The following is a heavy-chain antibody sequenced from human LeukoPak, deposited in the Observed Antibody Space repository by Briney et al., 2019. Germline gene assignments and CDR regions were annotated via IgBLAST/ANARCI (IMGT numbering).Heavy chain of an antibody. V-gene: IGHV3-15*01. Sequence: GGSLRLSCAASGFTFSNAWMTWVRQAPGKGLEWIGRIKSRTDGGTTDYAAPVKGRFTISRDDSKNTLYLQMNSLRAEDTAVYYCAKNLDNSGSSNFDYWGQGTLVAVSS. CDR2: IKSRTDGGTT. J-gene: IGHJ4*02. D-gene: IGHD1-26*01. CDR3: AKNLDNSGSSNFDY. CDR1: GFTFSNAW.